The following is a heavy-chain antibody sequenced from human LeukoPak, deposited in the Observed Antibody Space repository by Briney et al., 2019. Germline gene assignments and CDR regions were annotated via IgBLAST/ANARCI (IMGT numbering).Heavy chain of an antibody. J-gene: IGHJ6*03. Sequence: PGGSLRLSCAASGFTVSNNYMSWVRQAPGKGLEWVSVIYSGGSTYYADSVKGRFTISSDNSKNTLYLQMNSLRDEDTAVYYCAKDGSMPWGYYMDVWGKGTTVTISS. CDR1: GFTVSNNY. D-gene: IGHD2/OR15-2a*01. CDR3: AKDGSMPWGYYMDV. CDR2: IYSGGST. V-gene: IGHV3-53*01.